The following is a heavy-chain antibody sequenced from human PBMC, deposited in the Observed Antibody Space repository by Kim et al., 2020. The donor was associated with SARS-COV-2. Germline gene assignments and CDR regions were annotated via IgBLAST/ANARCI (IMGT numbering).Heavy chain of an antibody. Sequence: GESLKISCKGSGYSFTSYWISWVRQMPGKGLEWMGRIDPSDSYTNYSPSFQGHVTISADKSISTAYLQWSSLKASDTAMYYCARHHNGYDYRGWFDPWGQGTLVTVSS. CDR1: GYSFTSYW. D-gene: IGHD5-12*01. CDR3: ARHHNGYDYRGWFDP. J-gene: IGHJ5*02. V-gene: IGHV5-10-1*01. CDR2: IDPSDSYT.